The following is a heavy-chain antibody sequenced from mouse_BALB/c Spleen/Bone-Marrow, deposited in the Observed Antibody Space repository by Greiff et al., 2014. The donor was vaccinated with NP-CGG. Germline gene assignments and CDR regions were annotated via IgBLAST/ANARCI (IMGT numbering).Heavy chain of an antibody. D-gene: IGHD2-3*01. Sequence: VQLKESGGGLVKPGGSLELSCAASGFTFSSYAMSWVRQTPEKRLEWVASISSGGSTYYPDSVKGRFTISRDNARNILYLQMSSLRSEDTAMYYCAREVDGWYYFDYWGQGTTLTVSS. V-gene: IGHV5-6-5*01. CDR2: ISSGGST. CDR1: GFTFSSYA. J-gene: IGHJ2*01. CDR3: AREVDGWYYFDY.